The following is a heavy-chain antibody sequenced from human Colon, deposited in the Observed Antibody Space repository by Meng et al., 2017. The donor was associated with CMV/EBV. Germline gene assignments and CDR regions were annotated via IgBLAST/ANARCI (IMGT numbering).Heavy chain of an antibody. Sequence: ASVKVSCKASGYTFTGYYMHWVRQAPGQGLEWMGWISAYNGNTNYAQKLQGRVTMTTDTSTSTAYMELRSLRSDDTAVYYCARDSAYYGSGSYYTTSYYYGMDVWGQGTTVTVSS. CDR1: GYTFTGYY. V-gene: IGHV1-18*04. CDR3: ARDSAYYGSGSYYTTSYYYGMDV. CDR2: ISAYNGNT. D-gene: IGHD3-10*01. J-gene: IGHJ6*02.